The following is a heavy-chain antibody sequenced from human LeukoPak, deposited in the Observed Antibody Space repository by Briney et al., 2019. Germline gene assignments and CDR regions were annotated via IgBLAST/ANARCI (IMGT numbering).Heavy chain of an antibody. CDR3: ARDKAHLAAAGFIDY. D-gene: IGHD6-13*01. V-gene: IGHV3-7*01. CDR2: IKQDGSEK. Sequence: GGSLRLSCVASGFTLSSYWMSWVRQAPGKGLEWVANIKQDGSEKYYVDSVMGRFTIFRDNAKNSLNLQMNSLRAEDTAVYYCARDKAHLAAAGFIDYWGQGTLVTVSS. J-gene: IGHJ4*02. CDR1: GFTLSSYW.